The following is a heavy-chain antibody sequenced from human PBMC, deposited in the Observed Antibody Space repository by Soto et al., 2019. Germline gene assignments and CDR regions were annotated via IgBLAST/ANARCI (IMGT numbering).Heavy chain of an antibody. D-gene: IGHD6-13*01. CDR1: GFTFSSYG. V-gene: IGHV3-30*03. Sequence: QVQLVESGGGVVQPGRSLRLSCAASGFTFSSYGMHWVRQAPGKGLEWVAVISYDGSNKYYADSVKGRFTISRDNSKNTLYLQMISLRAEDTAVYYCAVIAAAGWFDYWGQGTLVTVSS. CDR3: AVIAAAGWFDY. J-gene: IGHJ4*02. CDR2: ISYDGSNK.